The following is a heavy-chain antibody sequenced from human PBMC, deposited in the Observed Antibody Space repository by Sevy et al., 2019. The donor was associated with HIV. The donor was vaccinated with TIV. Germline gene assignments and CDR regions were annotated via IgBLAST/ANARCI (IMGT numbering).Heavy chain of an antibody. Sequence: LSLTCAATGFTFSNYAMHWVRQAPGKGMEWVAIIWSDGAYQYHGDSVKGRFTISRDNSKNTLYLQMNKVRVEDTAVYYCARGGYYYDNAAYYALDSWGQGTLVTVSS. CDR1: GFTFSNYA. J-gene: IGHJ4*02. CDR3: ARGGYYYDNAAYYALDS. CDR2: IWSDGAYQ. D-gene: IGHD3-22*01. V-gene: IGHV3-33*01.